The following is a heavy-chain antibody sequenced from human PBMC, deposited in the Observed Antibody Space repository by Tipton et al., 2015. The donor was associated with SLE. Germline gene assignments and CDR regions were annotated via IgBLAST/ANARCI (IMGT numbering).Heavy chain of an antibody. CDR2: INHSGST. D-gene: IGHD2-15*01. CDR3: ARVRSGIDY. V-gene: IGHV4-34*01. J-gene: IGHJ4*02. Sequence: TLSLTCAVYGGSFSGYYWSWIRQSPGKGLEWIGEINHSGSTNYNPSLKSRVTISVDTSKNQFSLKLSSVTAADTAVYYCARVRSGIDYWGQGTLVTVSS. CDR1: GGSFSGYY.